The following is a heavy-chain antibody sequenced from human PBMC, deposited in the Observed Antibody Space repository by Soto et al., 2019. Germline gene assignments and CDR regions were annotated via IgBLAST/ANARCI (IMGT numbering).Heavy chain of an antibody. CDR1: GFTFDDYA. D-gene: IGHD6-13*01. V-gene: IGHV3-9*01. CDR3: AKDMGRQQVTRIDY. CDR2: INWNSGNI. J-gene: IGHJ4*02. Sequence: PGGSLRLSCAASGFTFDDYAMHWVRQPPGKGLEWVSGINWNSGNIDYADSVKSRFTISRDNAKNSLYLQMNSLRAEDTSLYYCAKDMGRQQVTRIDYWGQGTLVTVSS.